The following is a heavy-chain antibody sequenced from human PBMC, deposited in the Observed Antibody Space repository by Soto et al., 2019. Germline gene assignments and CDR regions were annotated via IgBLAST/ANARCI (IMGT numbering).Heavy chain of an antibody. CDR1: GFTVSSNY. Sequence: GGSLRLSCAASGFTVSSNYMSWVRQAPGKGLEWVSVIYSGGSTYYADSVKGRFTISRHNSKNTLYLQMGSLRAEDMAVYYCARDKTLGYCSSTSCYSFWFDPWGQGTLVTVSS. D-gene: IGHD2-2*01. J-gene: IGHJ5*02. CDR3: ARDKTLGYCSSTSCYSFWFDP. V-gene: IGHV3-53*04. CDR2: IYSGGST.